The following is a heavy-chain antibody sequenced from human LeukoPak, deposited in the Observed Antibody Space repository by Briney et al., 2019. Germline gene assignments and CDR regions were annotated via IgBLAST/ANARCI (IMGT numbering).Heavy chain of an antibody. D-gene: IGHD7-27*01. V-gene: IGHV1-18*01. CDR2: ISAYNGNT. Sequence: GASVKVSCKASGYAFTSYDINWVRQATGQGLEWMGWISAYNGNTNYAQKVQGRITMTTDRSTSTAYMELRSLRPDDTAVYYCARDNLGFDYWGQGTLVTVS. J-gene: IGHJ4*02. CDR3: ARDNLGFDY. CDR1: GYAFTSYD.